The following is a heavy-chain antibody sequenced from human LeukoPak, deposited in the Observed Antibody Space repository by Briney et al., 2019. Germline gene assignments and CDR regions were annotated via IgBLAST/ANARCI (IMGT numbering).Heavy chain of an antibody. J-gene: IGHJ4*02. Sequence: GGSLRLSCAASGFTFSSYSMNWVRQAPGRGLEWVSYISSSSSTIYYADSVKGRFTISRDNAKNSLYLQMNSLRAEDTAVYYCARDYIEFGSGFDYWGQGTLVTVSS. D-gene: IGHD2-15*01. CDR2: ISSSSSTI. V-gene: IGHV3-48*04. CDR1: GFTFSSYS. CDR3: ARDYIEFGSGFDY.